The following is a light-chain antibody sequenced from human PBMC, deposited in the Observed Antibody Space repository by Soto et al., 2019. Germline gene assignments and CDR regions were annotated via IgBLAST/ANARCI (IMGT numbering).Light chain of an antibody. CDR3: QQYGSSPST. V-gene: IGKV3-20*01. J-gene: IGKJ1*01. Sequence: DIVLTQCSGARSLWPGERAPLSCRASQSVTSSYFAWYQQKPGQAPRLLIYGASSRATGIPDRFSGSGSGTDFTLTIIRLEPDDFAAYYCQQYGSSPSTFGQGTKVDIK. CDR1: QSVTSSY. CDR2: GAS.